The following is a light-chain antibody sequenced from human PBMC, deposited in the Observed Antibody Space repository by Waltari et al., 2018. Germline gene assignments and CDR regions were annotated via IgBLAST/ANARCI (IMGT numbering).Light chain of an antibody. J-gene: IGLJ2*01. Sequence: QSALTQPASVSGSPGQSITISCTGTSGDVGRYNLVSWYQQHPGEVPKTIIYDVTKRPSVVSYRCPCSNSGNTASLTISGLQAEDEAEYYCCSFAGRGFSVIFGGGTKLTVL. CDR1: SGDVGRYNL. V-gene: IGLV2-23*02. CDR3: CSFAGRGFSVI. CDR2: DVT.